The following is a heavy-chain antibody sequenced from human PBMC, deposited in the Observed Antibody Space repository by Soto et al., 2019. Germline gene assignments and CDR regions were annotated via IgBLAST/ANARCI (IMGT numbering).Heavy chain of an antibody. J-gene: IGHJ6*02. CDR2: IKSKTDGGTT. V-gene: IGHV3-15*07. CDR3: TTALYSSSPFYYYYGMDV. Sequence: GGSLRLSCAASGVTFSNAWMNWVRQAPGKGLEWVGRIKSKTDGGTTDYAAPVKGRFTISRDDSKNTLYLQMNSLKTEDTAVYYCTTALYSSSPFYYYYGMDVWGQGTTVTVSS. CDR1: GVTFSNAW. D-gene: IGHD6-13*01.